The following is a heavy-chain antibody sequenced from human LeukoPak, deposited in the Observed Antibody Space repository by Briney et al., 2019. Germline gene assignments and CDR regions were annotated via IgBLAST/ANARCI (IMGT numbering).Heavy chain of an antibody. CDR2: IYYSGST. J-gene: IGHJ4*02. V-gene: IGHV4-39*01. Sequence: SETLSLTCAVSGGSISSNSYYWGWIRQPPGKGLEWIGSIYYSGSTYYNPSLKSRVTISVDTSKNQFSLNLTSVTAADTAVYYCARAMSIAARLQTIFDYWGQGTLVTVSS. CDR3: ARAMSIAARLQTIFDY. D-gene: IGHD6-6*01. CDR1: GGSISSNSYY.